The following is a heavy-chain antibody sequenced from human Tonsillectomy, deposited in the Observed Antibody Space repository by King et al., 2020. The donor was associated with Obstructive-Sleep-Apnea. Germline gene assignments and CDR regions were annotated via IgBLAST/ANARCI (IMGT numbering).Heavy chain of an antibody. CDR2: ISGYNGKT. J-gene: IGHJ4*02. Sequence: QLVQSGAEVKKPGASVKVSCKASGYTFTSYGISWVRQAPGQGLEWMGWISGYNGKTNYEQKLQGRVTMTTDKSTSTAYMELRSLRSDDTAVYYCARRGYFDSSGYLAYWGQGTLVSVSS. D-gene: IGHD3-22*01. CDR1: GYTFTSYG. V-gene: IGHV1-18*01. CDR3: ARRGYFDSSGYLAY.